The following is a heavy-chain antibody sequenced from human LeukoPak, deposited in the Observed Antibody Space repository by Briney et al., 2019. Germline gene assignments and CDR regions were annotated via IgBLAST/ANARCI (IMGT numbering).Heavy chain of an antibody. CDR3: ARLSTVTTSFDY. D-gene: IGHD4-17*01. CDR2: ISYDGSNK. Sequence: GGSLRLSCAACGFTFSSYGMHWVRQAPGKGLEWVAVISYDGSNKYYADSVKGRFTISRDNAKKSLYLQMNSLRAEDTAVYYCARLSTVTTSFDYWGQGTLVTVSS. J-gene: IGHJ4*02. V-gene: IGHV3-30*03. CDR1: GFTFSSYG.